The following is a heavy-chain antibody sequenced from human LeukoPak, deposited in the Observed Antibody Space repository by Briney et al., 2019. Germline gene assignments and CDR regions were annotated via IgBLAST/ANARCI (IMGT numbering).Heavy chain of an antibody. D-gene: IGHD1-26*01. V-gene: IGHV3-23*01. CDR2: ISGSGGST. CDR3: AKDHRELLGYYYYYYGMDV. CDR1: GFTFSSYA. J-gene: IGHJ6*02. Sequence: GGSLRLSWAASGFTFSSYAMSWVRQAPGKGLEWVSAISGSGGSTYYADSVKGRFTISRDNSKNTLYLQMNSLRAEDTAVYYCAKDHRELLGYYYYYYGMDVWGQGTTVTVSS.